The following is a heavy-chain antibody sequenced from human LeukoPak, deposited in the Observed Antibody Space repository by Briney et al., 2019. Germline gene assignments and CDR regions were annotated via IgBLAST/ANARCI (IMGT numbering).Heavy chain of an antibody. CDR1: GYTLTELS. CDR3: ATAVDSGSYYHYYYGMDV. V-gene: IGHV1-24*01. J-gene: IGHJ6*02. CDR2: FDPEDGET. D-gene: IGHD1-26*01. Sequence: ASVKVSCKVSGYTLTELSMHWVRQAPGKGLEWMGGFDPEDGETIYAQKFQGRVTMTEDTSTDTAYMELSSLRAEDTAVYYCATAVDSGSYYHYYYGMDVWGQGTTVTVSS.